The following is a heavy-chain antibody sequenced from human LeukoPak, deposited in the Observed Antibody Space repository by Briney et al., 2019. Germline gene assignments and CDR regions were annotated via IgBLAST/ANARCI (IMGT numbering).Heavy chain of an antibody. CDR3: AYSSSWYGIYFDY. CDR1: GFTFSSYA. J-gene: IGHJ4*02. CDR2: ISGSGGST. Sequence: GGSLRLSCAASGFTFSSYAMNWVRQAPGKGLEWVSAISGSGGSTYYADSVTGRFTISRDNSKNTLYLQMNSLRAEDTAVYYCAYSSSWYGIYFDYWGQGTLVTVSS. V-gene: IGHV3-23*01. D-gene: IGHD6-13*01.